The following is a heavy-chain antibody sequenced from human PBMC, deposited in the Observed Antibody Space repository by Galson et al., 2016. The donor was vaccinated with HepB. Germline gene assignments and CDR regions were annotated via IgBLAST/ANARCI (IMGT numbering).Heavy chain of an antibody. J-gene: IGHJ6*04. D-gene: IGHD3-3*01. V-gene: IGHV3-23*01. Sequence: SLRLSCAASEFTFSSYVMSWVRQAPGKGLEWVSTISGNGGSTYYADSVKGRFTISRDNSKNTLYLQMNSLRAEDTAVYYGAKEGTIFGAVHYGMDVWGKGTTVTVSS. CDR1: EFTFSSYV. CDR2: ISGNGGST. CDR3: AKEGTIFGAVHYGMDV.